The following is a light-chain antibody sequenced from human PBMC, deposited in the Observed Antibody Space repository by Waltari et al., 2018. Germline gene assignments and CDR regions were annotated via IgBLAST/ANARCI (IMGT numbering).Light chain of an antibody. Sequence: EIVLTQSPATLSLSPGERATLSCRARQSVSSYLAWFQQKPGQAPRLLIFDASNRATGIPARFSGSGSGTDFTLTISSLEPEDFAVYFCLQRSDWPPTFGQGTRLEIK. CDR2: DAS. CDR3: LQRSDWPPT. V-gene: IGKV3-11*01. CDR1: QSVSSY. J-gene: IGKJ5*01.